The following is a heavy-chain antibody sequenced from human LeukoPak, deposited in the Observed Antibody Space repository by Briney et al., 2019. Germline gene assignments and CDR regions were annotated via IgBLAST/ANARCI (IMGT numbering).Heavy chain of an antibody. CDR3: ARSYGDYLHY. Sequence: PSETLSLTCTVSGGSISSYYWSWIRQPPGKGLEWIGYIYTSGSTNYNPSLKSRVTISVDTSKNQFSLKLSSVTAADTAVYYCARSYGDYLHYWGQGTLVTVSS. V-gene: IGHV4-4*09. D-gene: IGHD4-17*01. CDR1: GGSISSYY. CDR2: IYTSGST. J-gene: IGHJ4*02.